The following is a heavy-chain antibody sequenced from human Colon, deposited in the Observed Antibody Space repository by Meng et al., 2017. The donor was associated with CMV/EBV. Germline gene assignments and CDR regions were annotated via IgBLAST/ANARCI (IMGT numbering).Heavy chain of an antibody. Sequence: QVHRPPAGPGLCHPSDTWTLTVPVSGGSIGSYYWNWMRQPDGKGLEWIGRIHTTDSTNYNPSLKSRVTISVDTSKNQFSLKLTSVTAADTAVYYCARDTGTTGTGSLFDYWGQGILVTVSS. V-gene: IGHV4-4*07. CDR1: GGSIGSYY. CDR3: ARDTGTTGTGSLFDY. CDR2: IHTTDST. J-gene: IGHJ4*02. D-gene: IGHD1-1*01.